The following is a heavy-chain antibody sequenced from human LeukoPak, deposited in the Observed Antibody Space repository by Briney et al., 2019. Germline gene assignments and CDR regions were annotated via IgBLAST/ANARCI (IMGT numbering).Heavy chain of an antibody. D-gene: IGHD3-10*01. CDR3: AKVLLWFGESDPLDY. CDR1: GFTFSSCE. CDR2: IRGSGGST. V-gene: IGHV3-23*01. J-gene: IGHJ4*02. Sequence: PGGSLRLSCAASGFTFSSCEMSWVRQTPGKGLEWVSDIRGSGGSTYYADSVKGRFTISRDNSKNTLYLQMNSLRAEDTAVYYCAKVLLWFGESDPLDYWGQGTLVTVSS.